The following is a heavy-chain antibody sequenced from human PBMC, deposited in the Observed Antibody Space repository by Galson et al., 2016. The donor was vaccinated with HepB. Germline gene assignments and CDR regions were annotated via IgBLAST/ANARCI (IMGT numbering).Heavy chain of an antibody. J-gene: IGHJ6*02. CDR1: GFTVSNNY. V-gene: IGHV3-53*01. CDR2: IYSGGST. D-gene: IGHD5-24*01. CDR3: ARDPMATRYYYYGMDV. Sequence: SLRLSCAASGFTVSNNYMSWVRQAPGEGLEWVSVIYSGGSTYYADSVKGRFTISRDNSKNTLYLQMNSLRAEDTAVYYCARDPMATRYYYYGMDVWGRGTTVTVSS.